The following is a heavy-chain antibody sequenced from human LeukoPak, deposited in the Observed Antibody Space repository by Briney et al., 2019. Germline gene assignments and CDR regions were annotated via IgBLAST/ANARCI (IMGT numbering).Heavy chain of an antibody. CDR2: INHSGGT. Sequence: SETLSLTCAVYGGSFSGFYWSWIRQPPGKGLEWIGEINHSGGTNYNPSLKSRVTISVDTSKDQFSLKLSSVTAADTAVHYCARADYYDSSGYGGSWGQGTLVTVSS. D-gene: IGHD3-22*01. CDR3: ARADYYDSSGYGGS. J-gene: IGHJ4*02. CDR1: GGSFSGFY. V-gene: IGHV4-34*01.